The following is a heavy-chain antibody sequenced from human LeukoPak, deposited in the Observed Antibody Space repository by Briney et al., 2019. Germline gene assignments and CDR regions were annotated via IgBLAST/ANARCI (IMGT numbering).Heavy chain of an antibody. Sequence: PGGSLRLSCAASGFTFGSYWMSWVRQAPGKGLEWVSVTYTGGNSYYADSVKGRFIISRDISKNTLYLQMNSLRAEDSALYYCARGGRGSAAVVAPRSFDIWGQGTMVTVSS. CDR3: ARGGRGSAAVVAPRSFDI. CDR2: TYTGGNS. D-gene: IGHD3-22*01. V-gene: IGHV3-53*01. CDR1: GFTFGSYW. J-gene: IGHJ3*02.